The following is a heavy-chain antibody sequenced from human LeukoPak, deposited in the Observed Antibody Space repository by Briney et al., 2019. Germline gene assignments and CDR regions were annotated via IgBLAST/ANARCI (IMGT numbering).Heavy chain of an antibody. CDR1: GYTFTNYF. Sequence: GASVKVSCKASGYTFTNYFMHWVLQAPGQGLEWMGFFNPSGGTTSYAQNFQGRVTMTRDTSTSTVYTELSSLRSEDTAVYYCARLYDISNSWFDPWGQGTLVTVSS. V-gene: IGHV1-46*03. CDR3: ARLYDISNSWFDP. CDR2: FNPSGGTT. D-gene: IGHD3-9*01. J-gene: IGHJ5*02.